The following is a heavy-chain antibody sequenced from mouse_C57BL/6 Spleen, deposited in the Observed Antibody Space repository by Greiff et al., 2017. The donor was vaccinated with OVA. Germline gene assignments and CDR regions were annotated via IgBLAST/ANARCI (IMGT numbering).Heavy chain of an antibody. J-gene: IGHJ3*01. Sequence: EVKLQESGPGLVKPSQSLSLTCSVTGYSITSGYYWNWIRQFPGNKLEWMGYISYDGSNNYNPSLKNRISITRDTSKNQFFLKLNSVTTEDTATYYCASIYYDYEGFAYWGQGTLVTVSA. CDR2: ISYDGSN. V-gene: IGHV3-6*01. D-gene: IGHD2-4*01. CDR3: ASIYYDYEGFAY. CDR1: GYSITSGYY.